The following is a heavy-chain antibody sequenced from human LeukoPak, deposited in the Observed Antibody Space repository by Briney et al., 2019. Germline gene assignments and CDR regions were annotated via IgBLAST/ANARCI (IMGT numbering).Heavy chain of an antibody. CDR2: LSGGGGNT. CDR1: GFTFSSYA. J-gene: IGHJ4*02. CDR3: AKDRTGIVGATAFDY. Sequence: GGSLRLSCAASGFTFSSYAMSWVHQAPGKGLEWVSALSGGGGNTNYADSVKGRFTISRDNSKHTLYLQMNSLRAEDTAVYYCAKDRTGIVGATAFDYWGQGTLVTVSS. D-gene: IGHD1-26*01. V-gene: IGHV3-23*01.